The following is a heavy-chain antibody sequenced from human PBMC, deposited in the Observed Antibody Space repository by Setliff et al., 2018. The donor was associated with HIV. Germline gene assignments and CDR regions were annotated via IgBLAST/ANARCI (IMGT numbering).Heavy chain of an antibody. CDR1: GYTFSTNA. Sequence: ASVKVSCKAFGYTFSTNAIHWVRQAPGQRLEWMGYINAGDDNTRYSEKFQGRVTITRDTSANTAYMELSSLRSEDTAVYYCARGSCSGCYLSDYWGLGTLLTVSS. CDR2: INAGDDNT. J-gene: IGHJ4*02. CDR3: ARGSCSGCYLSDY. D-gene: IGHD6-19*01. V-gene: IGHV1-3*01.